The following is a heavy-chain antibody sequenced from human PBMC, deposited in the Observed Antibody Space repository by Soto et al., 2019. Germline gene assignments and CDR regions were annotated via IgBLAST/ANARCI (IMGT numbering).Heavy chain of an antibody. V-gene: IGHV1-18*01. Sequence: QVQLVQSGAEVKKPGASVKVSCKASGYTFTNYNFIWVRQAPGQGLEWMGWISAYNGNTNYTQKLQDRVTLTTDTSTSTAYMDLRSLRSDDTAVYYCARESGIHAFDIWGHGTVVNVSS. CDR1: GYTFTNYN. CDR2: ISAYNGNT. CDR3: ARESGIHAFDI. J-gene: IGHJ3*02. D-gene: IGHD3-10*01.